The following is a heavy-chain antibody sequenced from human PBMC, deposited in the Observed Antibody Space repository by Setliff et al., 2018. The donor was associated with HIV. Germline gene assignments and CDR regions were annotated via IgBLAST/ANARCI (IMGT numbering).Heavy chain of an antibody. CDR1: GGSISGHY. CDR2: VYSNGNT. J-gene: IGHJ4*02. D-gene: IGHD3-10*01. CDR3: AARNSGNPTRHFDY. Sequence: PSETLSLTCTVSGGSISGHYWSWIRRTPGKGLVWIGYVYSNGNTDYNPSLKSRVTISVDTSQDQFSLRLTSVTAADTAVYYCAARNSGNPTRHFDYWGQGTLVTVSS. V-gene: IGHV4-59*08.